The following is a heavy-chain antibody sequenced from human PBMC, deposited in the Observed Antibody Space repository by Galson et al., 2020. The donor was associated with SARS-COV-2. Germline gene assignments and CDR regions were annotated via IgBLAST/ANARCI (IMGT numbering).Heavy chain of an antibody. CDR2: ISGSGDNA. CDR3: AKDGYCSSTSCYAGGLGI. J-gene: IGHJ3*02. D-gene: IGHD2-2*03. V-gene: IGHV3-23*01. Sequence: GGSLRLSCAASGFTFSSYAMSWVRQAPGKGLEWVSAISGSGDNAYYADSVKGRFTISRDNSENTLYLQMDSLRAEDTAVYYCAKDGYCSSTSCYAGGLGIWGQGAMVTVSS. CDR1: GFTFSSYA.